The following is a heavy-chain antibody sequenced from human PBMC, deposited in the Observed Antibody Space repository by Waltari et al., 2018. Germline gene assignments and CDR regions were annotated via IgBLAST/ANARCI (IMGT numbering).Heavy chain of an antibody. Sequence: HVQLEQSGAEVKKPGSSVKVSCKASGGTFSTYTVTWVRQAPGQGLEWMGSIIPLLGISKYAQSLQARRTITVDQSTNTGYMELNNLRPEDTGVYYCARSGEMKGTVDYWGQGTLVTVSS. CDR1: GGTFSTYT. V-gene: IGHV1-69*02. J-gene: IGHJ4*02. CDR3: ARSGEMKGTVDY. D-gene: IGHD1-1*01. CDR2: IIPLLGIS.